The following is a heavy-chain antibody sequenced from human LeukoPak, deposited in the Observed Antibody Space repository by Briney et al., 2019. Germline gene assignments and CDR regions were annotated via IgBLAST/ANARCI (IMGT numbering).Heavy chain of an antibody. CDR2: IRSKAYGGTT. J-gene: IGHJ4*02. CDR3: TREIAARDGYYFDY. CDR1: GFTFSTYG. D-gene: IGHD6-6*01. Sequence: TGGSLRLSCAASGFTFSTYGMHWVRQAPGKGLEWVGFIRSKAYGGTTEYAASVKGRFTISRDDSKSIAYLQMNSLKTEDTAVYYCTREIAARDGYYFDYWGQGTLVTVSS. V-gene: IGHV3-49*04.